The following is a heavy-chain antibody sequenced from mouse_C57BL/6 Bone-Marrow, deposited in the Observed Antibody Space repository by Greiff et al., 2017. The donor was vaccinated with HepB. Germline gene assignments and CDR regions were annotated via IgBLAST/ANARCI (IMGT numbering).Heavy chain of an antibody. CDR3: ARSSSPYFDY. V-gene: IGHV5-17*01. CDR1: GFTFSDYG. J-gene: IGHJ2*01. CDR2: ISSGSSTI. D-gene: IGHD1-1*01. Sequence: EVKLMESGGGLVKPGGSLKLSCAASGFTFSDYGMHWVRQAPEKGLEWVAYISSGSSTIYYADTVKGRFTISRDNAKNTLFLQMTSLRSEDTAMYYCARSSSPYFDYWGQGTTLTVSS.